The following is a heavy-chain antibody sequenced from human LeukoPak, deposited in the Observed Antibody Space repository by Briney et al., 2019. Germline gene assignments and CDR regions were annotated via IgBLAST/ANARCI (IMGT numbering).Heavy chain of an antibody. CDR1: GFTFSSYE. CDR2: ISYDGSKK. D-gene: IGHD3-9*01. Sequence: PGGSLRLSCAASGFTFSSYEMNWVRQAPGKGLEWVALISYDGSKKFYADSVKGRFTISRDNSKNTLYLQMNSLRAGDTAVYYCAKGPQTYDISTQYFDYWGQGTLVTVSS. V-gene: IGHV3-30*18. CDR3: AKGPQTYDISTQYFDY. J-gene: IGHJ4*02.